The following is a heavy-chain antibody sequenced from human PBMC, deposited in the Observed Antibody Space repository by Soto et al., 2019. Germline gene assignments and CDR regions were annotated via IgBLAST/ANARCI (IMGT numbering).Heavy chain of an antibody. CDR3: AREEGSLGDSSDYDGSGYGEY. CDR1: GGTFSSYA. J-gene: IGHJ4*02. Sequence: QVQLVQSGAEVKKPGSSVKVSCKASGGTFSSYAISWVRQAPGQGLEWMGGIIPIFGTANYAQKFQGRVTITADESTKTADMELSSLRSEDTAVYYCAREEGSLGDSSDYDGSGYGEYWGQGTLVTVSS. CDR2: IIPIFGTA. V-gene: IGHV1-69*12. D-gene: IGHD3-22*01.